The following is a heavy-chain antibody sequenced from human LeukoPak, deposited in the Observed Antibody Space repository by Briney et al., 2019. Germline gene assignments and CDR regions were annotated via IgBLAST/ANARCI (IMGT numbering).Heavy chain of an antibody. D-gene: IGHD1-1*01. CDR3: ARVHHWNDSPFQH. J-gene: IGHJ1*01. Sequence: PGGSLRLSCAASGLTFSSYSMNWVRQAPGKGLEWVSSISSSSSYIYYADSVKGRLTISRDNAKNSLYLQMNSLRAEDTAVYYCARVHHWNDSPFQHWGQGTLVTVSS. CDR1: GLTFSSYS. CDR2: ISSSSSYI. V-gene: IGHV3-21*01.